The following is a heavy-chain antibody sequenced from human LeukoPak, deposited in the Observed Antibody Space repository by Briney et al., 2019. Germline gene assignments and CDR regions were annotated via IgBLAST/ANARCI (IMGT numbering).Heavy chain of an antibody. V-gene: IGHV3-7*01. D-gene: IGHD4-17*01. CDR1: GFTFSAYW. Sequence: GGSLRLSCSASGFTFSAYWMSWIRQGPGKGLEWVASIIPDGGDKFYVDSVKGRFTISRDNTWNSLFLDLSSLRADDTAMYFCARLFGGVTTFDYWGQGALVTVSS. J-gene: IGHJ4*02. CDR3: ARLFGGVTTFDY. CDR2: IIPDGGDK.